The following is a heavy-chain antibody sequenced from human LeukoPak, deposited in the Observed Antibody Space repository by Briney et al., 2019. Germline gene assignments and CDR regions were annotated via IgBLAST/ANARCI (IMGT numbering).Heavy chain of an antibody. V-gene: IGHV4-39*01. CDR1: GDSISTSNYY. D-gene: IGHD6-13*01. Sequence: PSETLSLTCTVSGDSISTSNYYWGWIRKPGGKGLEGIVSSYDSGSTLNNPSVKSQFTITVDKAKNPFSLKLTSVTAADTAVFYCARHEYTCSWSPPEYFDLWGRGTLVTVSS. CDR3: ARHEYTCSWSPPEYFDL. CDR2: SYDSGST. J-gene: IGHJ2*01.